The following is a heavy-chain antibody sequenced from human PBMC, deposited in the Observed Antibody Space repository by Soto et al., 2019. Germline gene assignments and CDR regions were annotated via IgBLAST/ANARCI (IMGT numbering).Heavy chain of an antibody. CDR1: GGSFSGYY. V-gene: IGHV4-34*01. Sequence: PSETLSLTCAVYGGSFSGYYWSWIRQPPGKGLEWIGEINHSGSTNYNPSLKSRVTISVDTSKNQFSLKLSSVTAADTAVYYCARGSRIVFFPSSTSYYFDYWGQGTLVTVSS. CDR3: ARGSRIVFFPSSTSYYFDY. CDR2: INHSGST. J-gene: IGHJ4*02. D-gene: IGHD2-2*01.